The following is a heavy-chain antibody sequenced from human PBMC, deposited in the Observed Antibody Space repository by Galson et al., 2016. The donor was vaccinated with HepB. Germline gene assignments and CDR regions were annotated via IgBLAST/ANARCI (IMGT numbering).Heavy chain of an antibody. CDR3: ARNRGGDNYPSENYFDP. Sequence: TLSLTSTVSGASFTSGTSYWSWLRQRPGKGLEWIGYIYHTGNTFYNPSLKSRVTISEATSENQFSLKLTAVTAADTAIYYCARNRGGDNYPSENYFDPWGPGTLGAVAS. CDR1: GASFTSGTSY. D-gene: IGHD1-7*01. J-gene: IGHJ5*02. V-gene: IGHV4-31*03. CDR2: IYHTGNT.